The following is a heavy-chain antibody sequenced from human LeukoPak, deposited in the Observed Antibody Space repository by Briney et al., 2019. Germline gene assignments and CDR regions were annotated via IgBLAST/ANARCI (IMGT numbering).Heavy chain of an antibody. CDR2: IYSGGST. CDR3: ARLTSWYGDY. D-gene: IGHD6-13*01. J-gene: IGHJ4*02. CDR1: GFTFSSYA. V-gene: IGHV3-23*03. Sequence: PGGSLRLSCAASGFTFSSYAMTWVRQAPGKGLEWVSVIYSGGSTYYADSVKGRFTISRDNSKNTLYLQMNSLRAEDTAVYYCARLTSWYGDYWGQGTLVTVSS.